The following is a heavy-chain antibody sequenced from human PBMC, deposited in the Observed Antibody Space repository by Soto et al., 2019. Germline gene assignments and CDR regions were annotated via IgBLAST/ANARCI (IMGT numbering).Heavy chain of an antibody. V-gene: IGHV4-4*07. CDR1: RGYVNTFH. CDR3: TRDGDGRMTTDPYYYYGMDV. Sequence: TSETLSLTCTVSRGYVNTFHWSWVRQPAGKGLEWIGRIFPNGNTDYSPSLKSRVTLSVDTSKNQFSLNLSSVTAADTAVYYCTRDGDGRMTTDPYYYYGMDVWGPGITVTVSS. CDR2: IFPNGNT. J-gene: IGHJ6*02. D-gene: IGHD2-21*02.